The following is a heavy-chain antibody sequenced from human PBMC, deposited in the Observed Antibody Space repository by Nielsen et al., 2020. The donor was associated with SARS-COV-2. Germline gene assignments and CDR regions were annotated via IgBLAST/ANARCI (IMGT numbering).Heavy chain of an antibody. CDR3: ATLYSGYDLGSVDY. CDR1: GFTFDDYA. CDR2: ISWNSGSI. V-gene: IGHV3-9*01. D-gene: IGHD5-12*01. J-gene: IGHJ4*02. Sequence: GGSLRLSCAASGFTFDDYAMHWVRQAPGKGLEWVSGISWNSGSIGYADSVKGRFTISRDNAKNSLYLQMNSLRAEDTALYYCATLYSGYDLGSVDYWGQGTLVTVSS.